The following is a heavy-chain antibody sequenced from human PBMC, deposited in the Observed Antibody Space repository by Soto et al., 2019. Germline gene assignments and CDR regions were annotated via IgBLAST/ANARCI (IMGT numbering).Heavy chain of an antibody. D-gene: IGHD1-1*01. CDR2: INPGSDVT. Sequence: QVPLVQSWAEVKKPGASVKVSCKASGYSFTKYHIHWVRQAPGQGLEWMGWINPGSDVTNQAQKFQGRVTMTRDTSITTTYMELNSLTSDDTAVYYCARVAGHKNARFDTWGQGALVTVSS. V-gene: IGHV1-2*02. CDR1: GYSFTKYH. J-gene: IGHJ4*02. CDR3: ARVAGHKNARFDT.